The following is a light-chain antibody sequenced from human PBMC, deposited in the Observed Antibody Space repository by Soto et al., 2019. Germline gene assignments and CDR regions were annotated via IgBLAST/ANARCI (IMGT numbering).Light chain of an antibody. CDR3: QQYNNWPPAYT. CDR1: QSVSSN. V-gene: IGKV3-15*01. J-gene: IGKJ2*01. CDR2: GAS. Sequence: EIVMTQSPATLSVSPGERATLSCGASQSVSSNLAWYQQKPGQAPRLLIYGASTRATGIPARFSGSGSGTEFTLTISSLQSDDLAVYYCQQYNNWPPAYTFGQGTKLEIK.